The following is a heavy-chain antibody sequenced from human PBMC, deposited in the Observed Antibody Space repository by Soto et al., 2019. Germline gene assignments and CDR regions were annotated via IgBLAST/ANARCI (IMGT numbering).Heavy chain of an antibody. V-gene: IGHV3-48*02. CDR1: GFTFSSYS. J-gene: IGHJ4*02. CDR2: IGTSSSTI. CDR3: ARVSRWEDNNFD. Sequence: EVQLVESGGGLVQPGGSLRLSCAASGFTFSSYSMNWVRQAPGKGLEWVSCIGTSSSTIYYADSVKGRFTISRDNAKNSLYLQMNSLRDEDTAVYYCARVSRWEDNNFDWGQGTLVTVSS. D-gene: IGHD1-26*01.